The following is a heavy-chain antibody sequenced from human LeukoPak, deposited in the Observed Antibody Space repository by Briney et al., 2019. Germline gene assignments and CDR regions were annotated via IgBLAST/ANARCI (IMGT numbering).Heavy chain of an antibody. V-gene: IGHV3-23*01. D-gene: IGHD6-13*01. Sequence: GGSLRLSCAASGFTFSSYGMTWVRQAPGKGLEWVSGISGSGGGTFYADSVKGRFTISRDNSKNTLYLQMNSLRAEDTAVYYCAKTPRGEFSSSWYFDSWGQGTLVTVSS. CDR3: AKTPRGEFSSSWYFDS. CDR2: ISGSGGGT. CDR1: GFTFSSYG. J-gene: IGHJ4*02.